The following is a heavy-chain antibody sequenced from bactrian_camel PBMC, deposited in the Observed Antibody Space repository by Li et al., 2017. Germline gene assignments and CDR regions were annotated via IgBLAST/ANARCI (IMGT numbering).Heavy chain of an antibody. V-gene: IGHV3-2*01. CDR3: AATPGRTFRRGTWLTFLEEDPVFGY. J-gene: IGHJ6*01. CDR1: GYRYSSYC. D-gene: IGHD1*01. Sequence: GGGSAQAGGSLTVSCTASGYRYSSYCMGWFRQAPGKEREAVARIYSDGTTRYYIDSVKGRFTISQDNAKNTLYLQMNSLKPDDTAMYYCAATPGRTFRRGTWLTFLEEDPVFGYWGQGTQVTVSS. CDR2: IYSDGTTR.